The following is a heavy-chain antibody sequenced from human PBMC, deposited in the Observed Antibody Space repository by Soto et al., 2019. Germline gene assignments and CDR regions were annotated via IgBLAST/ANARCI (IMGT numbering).Heavy chain of an antibody. D-gene: IGHD6-19*01. J-gene: IGHJ4*02. V-gene: IGHV3-30-3*01. CDR2: ISYDGSNK. CDR3: AGFEMAVAGTIDY. Sequence: QVQLVESGGGVVQPGRSLRLSCAASGFTFSSYAMHWVRQAPGKGLEWVAVISYDGSNKYYADSVKGRFTISRDNSKNPLYLQMNSLRAEDTAVYYCAGFEMAVAGTIDYWGQGTLVTVSS. CDR1: GFTFSSYA.